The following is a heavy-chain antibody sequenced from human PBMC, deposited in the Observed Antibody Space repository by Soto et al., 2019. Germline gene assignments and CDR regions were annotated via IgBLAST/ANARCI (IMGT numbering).Heavy chain of an antibody. CDR3: AKNLPRTGRFDY. CDR1: GASITSTTYF. J-gene: IGHJ4*02. CDR2: IYYSRKT. V-gene: IGHV4-39*01. Sequence: PSETLSLTCTLSGASITSTTYFWAWIRQPPGKGLEWVGSIYYSRKTHYNPSLKSRVTISVDGSENQFSLQMTSVTAADTAVYYCAKNLPRTGRFDYWGQGALVTVSS.